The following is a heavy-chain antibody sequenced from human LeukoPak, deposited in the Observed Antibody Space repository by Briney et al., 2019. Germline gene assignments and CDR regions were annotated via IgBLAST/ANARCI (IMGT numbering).Heavy chain of an antibody. V-gene: IGHV3-7*01. D-gene: IGHD3-22*01. J-gene: IGHJ4*02. CDR3: ARVNLVVVIRGFDY. CDR1: GFTFSSYW. CDR2: IKQDGSEK. Sequence: LSGGSLRLSCAASGFTFSSYWMSWVRQAPGKGLEWVANIKQDGSEKYYVDSVKGRFTISRDNAKNSLYLQMNSLRAEDTAVYYCARVNLVVVIRGFDYWGQGTLVTVSS.